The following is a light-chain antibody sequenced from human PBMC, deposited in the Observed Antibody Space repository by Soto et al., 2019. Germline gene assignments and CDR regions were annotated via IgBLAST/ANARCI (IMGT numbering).Light chain of an antibody. J-gene: IGLJ1*01. V-gene: IGLV2-14*01. CDR1: SSVVGFSNF. CDR2: DVN. CDR3: SSFTSSNTDV. Sequence: QCALKRAASGSGADGEGSSITCKGNSSVVGFSNFVSWYQQHPGKAPKLMISDVNNRPSGVSNRFSGSKSGNTASLTISGLQAEDEADYYCSSFTSSNTDVFGPGTKVTVL.